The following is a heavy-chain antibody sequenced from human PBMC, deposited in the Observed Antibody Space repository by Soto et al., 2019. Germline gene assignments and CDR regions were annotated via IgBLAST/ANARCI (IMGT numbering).Heavy chain of an antibody. Sequence: PVGTLKLSCAASGFTVSSNYMSWVRQAPGKGLEWVSVIYSGGSTYYADSVKRRFNISRDNSKNTLYLQMNSLRAEDTAVYYCATDRGYYDSGRIHGMDVWGQGTTVTVSS. V-gene: IGHV3-53*05. D-gene: IGHD3-10*01. J-gene: IGHJ6*02. CDR2: IYSGGST. CDR1: GFTVSSNY. CDR3: ATDRGYYDSGRIHGMDV.